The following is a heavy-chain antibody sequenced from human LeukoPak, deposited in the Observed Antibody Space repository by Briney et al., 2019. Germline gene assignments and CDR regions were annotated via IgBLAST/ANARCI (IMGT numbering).Heavy chain of an antibody. J-gene: IGHJ4*02. Sequence: PGGSLILSCAASGFTFSSYAMSWVRPAPGKGLEWVSAISGSGGSTYYADSVKGRFTISRDNSKNTLYLQMNSLRAEDTAVYYCAKDLDGYNPGGFDYWGQGTLVTVSS. D-gene: IGHD5-24*01. V-gene: IGHV3-23*01. CDR1: GFTFSSYA. CDR3: AKDLDGYNPGGFDY. CDR2: ISGSGGST.